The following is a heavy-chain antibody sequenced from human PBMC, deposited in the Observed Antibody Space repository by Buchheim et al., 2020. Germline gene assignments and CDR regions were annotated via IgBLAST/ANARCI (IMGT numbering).Heavy chain of an antibody. J-gene: IGHJ4*02. CDR1: GFTFSSYG. CDR3: ARDLLQLRILEWLLPDY. V-gene: IGHV3-30*03. Sequence: QVQLEESGGGVVQPGRSLRLSCAASGFTFSSYGMHWVRQAPGKGLEWVAVILYDGDKEYYADSVKGRFTISRDNSKDTLYLQMNSLRPEDTAVYYCARDLLQLRILEWLLPDYWGQGTL. CDR2: ILYDGDKE. D-gene: IGHD3-3*01.